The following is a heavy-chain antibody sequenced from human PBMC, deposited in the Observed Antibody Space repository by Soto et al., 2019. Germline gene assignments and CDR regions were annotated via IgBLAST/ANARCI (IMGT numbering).Heavy chain of an antibody. CDR2: IKSGTYGGTT. Sequence: GGSLRLSCAASGFSFSNAWLNWVRQPPGKGLEWVGRIKSGTYGGTTDYAAPVKGRFTISRDDSKNTLYLQMNSLKTEDTALYDCTTPQNHDFLVLDVWGQGTTVTVSS. CDR1: GFSFSNAW. J-gene: IGHJ6*02. D-gene: IGHD3-3*01. V-gene: IGHV3-15*07. CDR3: TTPQNHDFLVLDV.